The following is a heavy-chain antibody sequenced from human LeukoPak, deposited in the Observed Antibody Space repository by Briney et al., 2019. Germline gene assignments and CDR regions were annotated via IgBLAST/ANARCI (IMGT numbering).Heavy chain of an antibody. D-gene: IGHD1/OR15-1a*01. CDR3: ATGPGYWNNDAFDI. CDR2: IIPIFGTA. Sequence: SVKVSCKASGGTLSSYAISWVRQAPGQGLEWMGRIIPIFGTANYAQKFQGRVTITTDESTSTAYMELSSLRSEDTAVYYCATGPGYWNNDAFDIWGQGTMVTVSS. CDR1: GGTLSSYA. V-gene: IGHV1-69*05. J-gene: IGHJ3*02.